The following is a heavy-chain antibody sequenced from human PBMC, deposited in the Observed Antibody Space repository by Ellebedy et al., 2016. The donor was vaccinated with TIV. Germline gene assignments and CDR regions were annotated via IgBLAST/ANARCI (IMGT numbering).Heavy chain of an antibody. V-gene: IGHV3-73*01. J-gene: IGHJ4*02. CDR3: MHLVVVAATGY. CDR2: IRSKANNYAT. D-gene: IGHD2-21*02. Sequence: GESLKISCAPSGFTFSGSAMHWVRQASGKGLEWVGRIRSKANNYATAYAASVKGRFTISGDDSKNTAYLQMNSLKTEDTAVYYCMHLVVVAATGYWGQGTLVTVSS. CDR1: GFTFSGSA.